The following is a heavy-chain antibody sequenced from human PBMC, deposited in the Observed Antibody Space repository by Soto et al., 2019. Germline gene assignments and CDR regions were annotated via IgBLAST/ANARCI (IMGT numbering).Heavy chain of an antibody. Sequence: GSLRLSWAASGFTFSSYWMSWVRQAPGKGLEWVANIKQDGSEKYYVDSVKGRFTISRDNAKNSLYLQMNSLRAEDTAVYYCARGIAFEYCSGGSCYSDYYSCMDVWGQGTTVTVSS. CDR1: GFTFSSYW. V-gene: IGHV3-7*03. J-gene: IGHJ6*02. D-gene: IGHD2-15*01. CDR3: ARGIAFEYCSGGSCYSDYYSCMDV. CDR2: IKQDGSEK.